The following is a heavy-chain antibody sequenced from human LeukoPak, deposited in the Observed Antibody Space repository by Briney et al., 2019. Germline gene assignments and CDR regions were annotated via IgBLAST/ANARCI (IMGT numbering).Heavy chain of an antibody. CDR3: AEASWVSSTDAVR. J-gene: IGHJ4*02. CDR2: IRGNGET. CDR1: GLA. Sequence: GGSLRLSCAASGLAMSWVRQGPATGLEWVSSIRGNGETFYADSVKGRFTLSSDSSRDTVYFQLNNLRVEDTAIYYCAEASWVSSTDAVRWGQGTLVTVSS. V-gene: IGHV3-23*01. D-gene: IGHD3-16*01.